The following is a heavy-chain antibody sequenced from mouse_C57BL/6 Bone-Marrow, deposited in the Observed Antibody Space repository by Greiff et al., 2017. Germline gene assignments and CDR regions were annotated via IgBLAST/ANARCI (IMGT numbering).Heavy chain of an antibody. D-gene: IGHD1-1*01. Sequence: VQLQQSGPELVKPGASVKISCKASGYSFTGYYMNWVKQSPEKSLEWIGEINPSTGGTTYNQKFKAKATLTVDKSSSTAYMQLNSLTSEDSAVSSCARSVAVYDYYGSSNYFDDWGQGTTLTVSS. CDR1: GYSFTGYY. CDR2: INPSTGGT. CDR3: ARSVAVYDYYGSSNYFDD. J-gene: IGHJ2*01. V-gene: IGHV1-42*01.